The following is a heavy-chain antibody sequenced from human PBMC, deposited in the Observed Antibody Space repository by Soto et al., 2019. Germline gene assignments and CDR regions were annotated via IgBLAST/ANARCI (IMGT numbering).Heavy chain of an antibody. J-gene: IGHJ4*02. V-gene: IGHV4-34*01. CDR3: ASLPGIAVAGTQHFDY. CDR1: GGSFSGYY. CDR2: IYYSGST. Sequence: SETLSLTCAVYGGSFSGYYWSWIRQPPGKGLEWIGSIYYSGSTYYNPSLKSRVTISVDTSKNQFSLKLSSVTAADTAVYYCASLPGIAVAGTQHFDYWGQGTLVTVSS. D-gene: IGHD6-19*01.